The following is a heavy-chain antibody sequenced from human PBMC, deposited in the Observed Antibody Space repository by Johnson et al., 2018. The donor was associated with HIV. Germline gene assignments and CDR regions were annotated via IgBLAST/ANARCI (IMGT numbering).Heavy chain of an antibody. CDR2: IYSGGST. CDR1: GFTVSSNY. CDR3: ARAPPAPYGDYGAFDI. J-gene: IGHJ3*02. Sequence: MQLVESGGGVVRPGGSLRLSCAASGFTVSSNYMSWVRQAPGKGLEWVSVIYSGGSTYYADSVKGRFTVSRDNSKNTLYLQMISLRAEDTAVYFCARAPPAPYGDYGAFDIWGQGTMVTVSS. V-gene: IGHV3-66*02. D-gene: IGHD4-17*01.